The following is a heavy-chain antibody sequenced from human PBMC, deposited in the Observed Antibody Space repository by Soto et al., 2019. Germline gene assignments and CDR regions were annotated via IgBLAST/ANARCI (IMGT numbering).Heavy chain of an antibody. CDR2: IYYSGST. CDR3: ATHPPYGPLDH. V-gene: IGHV4-59*01. J-gene: IGHJ4*02. Sequence: SETLSLTCTVSGCSISSYYWSWIRQPPGKGLEWIGYIYYSGSTNYNPSLKSRVTISVDTSKNQFSLKLSSVTAADTAVYYCATHPPYGPLDHWGQGTLVTVS. D-gene: IGHD4-17*01. CDR1: GCSISSYY.